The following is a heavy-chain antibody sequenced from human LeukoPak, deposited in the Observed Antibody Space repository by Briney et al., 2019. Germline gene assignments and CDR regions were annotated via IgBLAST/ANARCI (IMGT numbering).Heavy chain of an antibody. CDR2: IYSGGST. V-gene: IGHV3-66*01. CDR3: AKVYHYGGNYDAFDI. CDR1: GFSVSSNQ. Sequence: GGSLRLSCAASGFSVSSNQMSWVRQAPGKGLEWVSVIYSGGSTYYADSVKGRFTISRDNSKNTLYLQMNSLRAEDTAVYYCAKVYHYGGNYDAFDIWGQGTMVTVSS. J-gene: IGHJ3*02. D-gene: IGHD2-21*01.